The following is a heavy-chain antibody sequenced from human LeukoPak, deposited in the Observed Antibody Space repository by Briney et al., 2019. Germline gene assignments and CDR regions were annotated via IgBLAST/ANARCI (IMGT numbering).Heavy chain of an antibody. J-gene: IGHJ4*02. CDR2: IIPIFGIA. D-gene: IGHD3-22*01. CDR3: ARERGTYYYDSSGYYS. CDR1: GGTFSSYA. Sequence: ASVKVSCKASGGTFSSYAISWVRQAPGQGLGWMGRIIPIFGIANYAQKFQGRVTITADKSTSTAYMELSSLRSEDTAVYYCARERGTYYYDSSGYYSWGQGTLVTVSS. V-gene: IGHV1-69*04.